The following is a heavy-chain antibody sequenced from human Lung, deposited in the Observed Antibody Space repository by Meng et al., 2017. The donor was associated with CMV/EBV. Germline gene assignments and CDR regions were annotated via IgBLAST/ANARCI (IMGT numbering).Heavy chain of an antibody. J-gene: IGHJ4*02. CDR2: MNPNSGGT. CDR3: VIRIYCTISNCHSVY. Sequence: ASVKVSXKTVGHTFTSHDINWVRQATGQGLESVGWMNPNSGGTGYAQNFQGRISMTGNTSISTAYMELTGLRSEDTAVYYCVIRIYCTISNCHSVYWGQGTAVTVSS. CDR1: GHTFTSHD. V-gene: IGHV1-8*01. D-gene: IGHD2-8*01.